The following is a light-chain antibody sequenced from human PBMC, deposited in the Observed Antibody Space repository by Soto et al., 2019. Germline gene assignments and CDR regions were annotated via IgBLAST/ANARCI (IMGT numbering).Light chain of an antibody. CDR2: EVT. J-gene: IGLJ3*02. CDR1: TSDVGAYNY. Sequence: QSALTQPPSASGSLGQSVTISCAGTTSDVGAYNYVSWYQQLPGKVPKLLLFEVTKRPSGVPDRFSASKSDNTASLTISGLQAADEADYYCSSYAGSGNWVFGGGTKLTVL. V-gene: IGLV2-8*01. CDR3: SSYAGSGNWV.